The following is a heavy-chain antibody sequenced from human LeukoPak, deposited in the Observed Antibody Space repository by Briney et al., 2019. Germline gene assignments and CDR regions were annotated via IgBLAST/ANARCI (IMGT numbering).Heavy chain of an antibody. V-gene: IGHV4-34*01. CDR3: ARDYRRYYYDSSGYYSP. J-gene: IGHJ5*02. CDR2: INHSGST. CDR1: GVSFSGYY. D-gene: IGHD3-22*01. Sequence: SETLSLTCAVYGVSFSGYYWSWIRQPPGKGLEWIGEINHSGSTNYNPSLKSRVTISVDTSKNQFSLKLSSVTAADTAVYYCARDYRRYYYDSSGYYSPWGQGALVTVSS.